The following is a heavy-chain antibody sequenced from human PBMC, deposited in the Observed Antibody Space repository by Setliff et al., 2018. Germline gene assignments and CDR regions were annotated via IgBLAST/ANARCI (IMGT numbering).Heavy chain of an antibody. CDR2: VYYSGAA. CDR1: GGSFSTYY. D-gene: IGHD5-12*01. CDR3: ARGGTFRYFDY. Sequence: SETLSLTCTVSGGSFSTYYWSWIRQAPGKGLEWIGHVYYSGAANYNPSLKSRVTVSVDTSKNQFYLRLISVTAADTAVYYCARGGTFRYFDYWGQGTPVTVSS. V-gene: IGHV4-59*01. J-gene: IGHJ4*02.